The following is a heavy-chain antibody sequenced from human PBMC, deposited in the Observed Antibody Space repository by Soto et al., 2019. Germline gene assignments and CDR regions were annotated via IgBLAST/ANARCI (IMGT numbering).Heavy chain of an antibody. V-gene: IGHV2-5*02. J-gene: IGHJ4*02. CDR1: GFSLSTSGVG. D-gene: IGHD4-17*01. CDR3: AHSDDYGGSLDY. Sequence: QITLKESGPTLVKPTQTLTLTCTFSGFSLSTSGVGVGWIRQPPGKALEWLALIYWDDDKRYSPSLKSRLTIPKDTSKNQVVLTMTNMDPGHTATYYSAHSDDYGGSLDYWGQGTLVTVSS. CDR2: IYWDDDK.